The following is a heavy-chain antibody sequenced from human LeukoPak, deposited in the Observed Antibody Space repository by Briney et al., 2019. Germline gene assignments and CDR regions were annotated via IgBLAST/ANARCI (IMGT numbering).Heavy chain of an antibody. CDR2: INHSGST. CDR1: GGAFSDHY. D-gene: IGHD1-7*01. Sequence: SETLSLTCAVSGGAFSDHYWKWIRQPPGKGLECIGEINHSGSTNYNPSLKSRVTISVDKSKNQFSLKLSSVTAADTAVYYCARVRPHRTNWFDPWGQGTLVTVSS. V-gene: IGHV4-34*01. CDR3: ARVRPHRTNWFDP. J-gene: IGHJ5*02.